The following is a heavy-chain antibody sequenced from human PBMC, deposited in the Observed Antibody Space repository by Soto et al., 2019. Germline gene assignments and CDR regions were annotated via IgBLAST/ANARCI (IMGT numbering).Heavy chain of an antibody. J-gene: IGHJ4*02. CDR3: ARSSVAGTWGYYFDY. CDR2: ISYDGNHE. Sequence: GGSLRLSCAASGFIFTTYAMHWVRQAPGKGLEWVAVISYDGNHEYYADSVRGRFTISRDNSKNTLYPQMDSLRADDTALYYCARSSVAGTWGYYFDYWGQGALVTVSS. D-gene: IGHD6-19*01. V-gene: IGHV3-30-3*01. CDR1: GFIFTTYA.